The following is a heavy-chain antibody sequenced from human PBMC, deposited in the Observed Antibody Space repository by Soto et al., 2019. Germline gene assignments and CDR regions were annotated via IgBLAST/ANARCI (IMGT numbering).Heavy chain of an antibody. CDR3: ARVNWIAAAGQYYFDY. CDR2: IYYSGST. Sequence: ETLSLTCTVSGGSISSYYWSWIRQPPGKGLEWIGYIYYSGSTNYNPSLKSRVTISVDTSKNQFSLKLSSVTAADTAVYYCARVNWIAAAGQYYFDYWGQGTLVTVSS. J-gene: IGHJ4*02. CDR1: GGSISSYY. D-gene: IGHD6-13*01. V-gene: IGHV4-59*01.